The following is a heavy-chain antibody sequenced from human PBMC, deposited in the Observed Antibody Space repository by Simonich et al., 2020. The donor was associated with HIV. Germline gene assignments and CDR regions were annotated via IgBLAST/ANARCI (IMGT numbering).Heavy chain of an antibody. J-gene: IGHJ4*02. CDR1: GGSFRGYY. V-gene: IGHV4-34*01. Sequence: QVQLQQWGAGLLKPSETLSLTCAVYGGSFRGYYWGWIRQPPGKGLAWIGEINHSGGTNYNPSLKSRVTISVDTSKNQFSLKLSSVTAADTAVYYCARGFYQRLYYFDYWGQGTLVTVSS. CDR3: ARGFYQRLYYFDY. D-gene: IGHD2-2*01. CDR2: INHSGGT.